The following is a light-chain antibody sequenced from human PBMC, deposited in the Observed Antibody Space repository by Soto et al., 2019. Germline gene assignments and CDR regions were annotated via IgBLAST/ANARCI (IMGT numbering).Light chain of an antibody. V-gene: IGKV3D-7*01. CDR1: QSVSSSY. J-gene: IGKJ1*01. CDR2: GAS. Sequence: PGERVTLSCRASQSVSSSYLTWYQQKPGQAPRLLIYGASTRATGIPARFSGSGSGTDFTLTISSLQPEDFAVYYCQHYYHSLLGQG. CDR3: QHYYHSL.